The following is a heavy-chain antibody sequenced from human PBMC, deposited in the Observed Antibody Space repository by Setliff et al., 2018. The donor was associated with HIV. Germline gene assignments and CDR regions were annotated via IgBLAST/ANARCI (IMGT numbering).Heavy chain of an antibody. CDR2: IYTSGST. V-gene: IGHV4-61*09. Sequence: PSETLSLTCTVSGGSISSGSNYWSWIRQPAGKGLEWIGHIYTSGSTNYNPSLKSRVTISVDTSKNQFYLKLSSVTAADTAVYYCARILLYDSSAYFVNAFDIWGQGTVVTVS. J-gene: IGHJ3*02. D-gene: IGHD3-22*01. CDR1: GGSISSGSNY. CDR3: ARILLYDSSAYFVNAFDI.